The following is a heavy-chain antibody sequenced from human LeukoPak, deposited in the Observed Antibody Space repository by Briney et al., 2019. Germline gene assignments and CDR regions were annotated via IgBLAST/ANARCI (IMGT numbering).Heavy chain of an antibody. Sequence: GGSLRLSCAASGFTFSSYAMSWVRQAPGKGLEWVSAISGSGGSTYYADSVKGRFTISRDNSKNTLYLQMNSLRAEDTAVYYRARDEQTFFYCSGGSCYSGDVFDYWGQGTLVTVSS. D-gene: IGHD2-15*01. CDR1: GFTFSSYA. CDR3: ARDEQTFFYCSGGSCYSGDVFDY. CDR2: ISGSGGST. J-gene: IGHJ4*02. V-gene: IGHV3-23*01.